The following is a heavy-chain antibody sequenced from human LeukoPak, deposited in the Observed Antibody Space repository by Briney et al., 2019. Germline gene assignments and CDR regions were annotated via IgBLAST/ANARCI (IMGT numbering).Heavy chain of an antibody. Sequence: GASVKVSCKASGYTFTSYGISWVRQAPGQGLEWMGRIIPILGIANYAQKFQGRVTITADKSTSTAYMELSSLRSEDTAVYYCARAPSYYYYDSSGYYPDDYWGQGTLVTVSS. CDR2: IIPILGIA. D-gene: IGHD3-22*01. J-gene: IGHJ4*02. CDR3: ARAPSYYYYDSSGYYPDDY. V-gene: IGHV1-69*04. CDR1: GYTFTSYG.